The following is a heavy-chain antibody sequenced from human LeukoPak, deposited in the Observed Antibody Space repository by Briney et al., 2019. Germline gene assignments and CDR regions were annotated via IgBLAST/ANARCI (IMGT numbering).Heavy chain of an antibody. Sequence: GGSLRLSCAASGFTFSSYGMHWVRQAPGKGLEWVAVIWYDGSNKYYADSVKGRFTISRDNSRNTLYLQMNSLRAEDTAVYYCARDPRPYDSSGYYDYWGQGTLVTVSS. CDR1: GFTFSSYG. D-gene: IGHD3-22*01. CDR2: IWYDGSNK. CDR3: ARDPRPYDSSGYYDY. J-gene: IGHJ4*02. V-gene: IGHV3-33*01.